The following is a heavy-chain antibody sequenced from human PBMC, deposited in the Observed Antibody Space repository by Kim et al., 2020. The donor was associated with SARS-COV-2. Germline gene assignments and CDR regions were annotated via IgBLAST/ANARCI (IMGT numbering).Heavy chain of an antibody. D-gene: IGHD4-17*01. V-gene: IGHV3-23*01. J-gene: IGHJ5*01. Sequence: GGSLRLSCVASGFPFTTYTMKWVRQAPGKGLEWVSGIRGSGRSTYYADSVKGRFTVSRDNSKNTLYLQMNSLRGEDTAVYYCAKDLRFNTETTGWFFVNAWGHGALVTVSS. CDR3: AKDLRFNTETTGWFFVNA. CDR1: GFPFTTYT. CDR2: IRGSGRST.